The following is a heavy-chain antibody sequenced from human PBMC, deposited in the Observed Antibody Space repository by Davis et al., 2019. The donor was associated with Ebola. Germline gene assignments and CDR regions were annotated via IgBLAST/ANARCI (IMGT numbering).Heavy chain of an antibody. J-gene: IGHJ3*02. CDR1: GFTFSSYT. CDR2: ISSSFSYI. Sequence: GESLKTPCAASGFTFSSYTMNWVRQAPGKGLEWVSSISSSFSYIYYADSVKGRFTISRDNAKNSLYLQMNSLRAGDPAVDYCARDRDYDYIWGSYRPDAFDIWGQGTMVTVSS. CDR3: ARDRDYDYIWGSYRPDAFDI. V-gene: IGHV3-21*01. D-gene: IGHD3-16*02.